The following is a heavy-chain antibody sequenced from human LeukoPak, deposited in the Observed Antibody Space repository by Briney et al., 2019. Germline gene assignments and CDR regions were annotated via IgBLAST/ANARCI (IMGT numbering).Heavy chain of an antibody. CDR1: GGSFSGYY. CDR2: INHSGST. D-gene: IGHD3-10*01. CDR3: ARGGRGRNYYYYYGMDV. V-gene: IGHV4-34*01. Sequence: SETLSLTCAVYGGSFSGYYWSWIRQPPGKGLEWVGEINHSGSTNYNPSLKSRVTISVDTSKNQFSLKLSSVTAADTAVYYCARGGRGRNYYYYYGMDVWGQGTTVTVSS. J-gene: IGHJ6*02.